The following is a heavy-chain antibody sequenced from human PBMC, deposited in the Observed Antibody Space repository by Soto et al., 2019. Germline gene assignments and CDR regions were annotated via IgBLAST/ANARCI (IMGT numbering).Heavy chain of an antibody. V-gene: IGHV3-66*01. CDR1: GFTVSTYY. J-gene: IGHJ4*02. CDR3: ARGRSASSDFDS. CDR2: VYSGGTT. Sequence: EVQLVESGGGLVQPGGSLRLSCAASGFTVSTYYMNWVRQAPGEGLEWVSVVYSGGTTYYADSVRGRFTISRDNPKSTLFLQMNSLRAADTAVYYCARGRSASSDFDSWGQATLVTVSS. D-gene: IGHD3-10*01.